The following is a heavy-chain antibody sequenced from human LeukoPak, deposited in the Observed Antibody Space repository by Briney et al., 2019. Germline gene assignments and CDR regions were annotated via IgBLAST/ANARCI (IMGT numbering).Heavy chain of an antibody. J-gene: IGHJ4*02. CDR1: AYHFTRYY. V-gene: IGHV5-10-1*01. Sequence: SLQISCKRYAYHFTRYYTRCARPMPGKGLERTGTIYPRDPYTHYPPSDQGHVTISADKSISPAYLQWGSLKASDTALYYCARRVGYYYDSSGYYGYWGQGTLVTVPS. D-gene: IGHD3-22*01. CDR2: IYPRDPYT. CDR3: ARRVGYYYDSSGYYGY.